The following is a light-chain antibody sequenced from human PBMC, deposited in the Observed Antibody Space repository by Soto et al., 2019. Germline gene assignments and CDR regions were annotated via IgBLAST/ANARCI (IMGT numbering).Light chain of an antibody. V-gene: IGKV3-20*01. CDR1: QTISSRY. Sequence: EIVLTQSPGTLSLSPVERATLSCMASQTISSRYLAWYQQKPGQAPRLLIYGPSSRATGIPDRFSGSGSGTEFTLTINSLQSEDFAVHYCQRYNNWPLTFGGGTKVDIK. J-gene: IGKJ4*01. CDR2: GPS. CDR3: QRYNNWPLT.